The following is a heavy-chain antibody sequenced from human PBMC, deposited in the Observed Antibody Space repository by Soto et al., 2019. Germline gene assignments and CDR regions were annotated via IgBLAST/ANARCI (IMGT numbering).Heavy chain of an antibody. CDR1: GFTFGHYD. V-gene: IGHV3-9*01. CDR2: ITWDGDSL. CDR3: VKDGRPRSRSCGGRFGY. Sequence: SLGLSCAASGFTFGHYDMHWVRQAPGKALEWVSGITWDGDSLGYVDSVKGRFTISRDDANNSLYLHMNSLRPEDTAFDYCVKDGRPRSRSCGGRFGYWGQGTLVTVSS. J-gene: IGHJ4*02. D-gene: IGHD2-2*01.